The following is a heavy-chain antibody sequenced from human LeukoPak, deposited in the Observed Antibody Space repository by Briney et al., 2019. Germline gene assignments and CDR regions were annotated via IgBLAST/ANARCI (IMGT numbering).Heavy chain of an antibody. V-gene: IGHV4-59*01. CDR2: IYYSGDT. CDR1: DGAIAGYS. Sequence: SETLSLTCTVSDGAIAGYSWSWIRQPPGKGLEWIGYIYYSGDTNYNPSLQSRVTVSVDTSKNQFSLKLSSVTAADTAVYYCARGSMVRGVIRLNQYYYYYYYMDVWGKGTTVTISS. CDR3: ARGSMVRGVIRLNQYYYYYYYMDV. D-gene: IGHD3-10*01. J-gene: IGHJ6*03.